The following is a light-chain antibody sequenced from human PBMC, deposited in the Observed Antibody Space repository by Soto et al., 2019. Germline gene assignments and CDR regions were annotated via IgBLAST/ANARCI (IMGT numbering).Light chain of an antibody. V-gene: IGKV3-20*01. CDR3: QQYGSSPGT. J-gene: IGKJ1*01. CDR2: GES. Sequence: EIVLTQSPGTLSLSPGERATLSCRASQSVSSSYLAWYQQKPGQAPRLLIYGESSRATGIPDRFSGSGSETDFTITISRVEPEDVAVYYCQQYGSSPGTFGQGTKVEIK. CDR1: QSVSSSY.